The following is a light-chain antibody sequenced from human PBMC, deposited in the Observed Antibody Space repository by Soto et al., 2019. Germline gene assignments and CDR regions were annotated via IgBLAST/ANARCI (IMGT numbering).Light chain of an antibody. CDR2: GAS. Sequence: EIASTQSPGTMSLSPGERATLSCRASQSLIKSLAWYQQKHGQAPRLLIYGASTRATGIPARFSGSGSGTEGTLTISSLQQEDSGVYYCQQYDRWTRTFGQGTKVDIK. CDR3: QQYDRWTRT. J-gene: IGKJ1*01. V-gene: IGKV3-15*01. CDR1: QSLIKS.